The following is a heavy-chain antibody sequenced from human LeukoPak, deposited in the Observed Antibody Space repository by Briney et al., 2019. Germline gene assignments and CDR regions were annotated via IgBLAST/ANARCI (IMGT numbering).Heavy chain of an antibody. D-gene: IGHD6-6*01. J-gene: IGHJ6*03. CDR3: ARGHNRPGPYYYYYYMDV. CDR2: ISSTTSYI. CDR1: GFTFSSYS. V-gene: IGHV3-21*01. Sequence: GGSLRLSCAASGFTFSSYSMNWVRQAPGKGLAWVSSISSTTSYINYADSVKGRFTISRDNAKNSLYLQMNSLRAEDTAVYYCARGHNRPGPYYYYYYMDVWGKGTTVTVSS.